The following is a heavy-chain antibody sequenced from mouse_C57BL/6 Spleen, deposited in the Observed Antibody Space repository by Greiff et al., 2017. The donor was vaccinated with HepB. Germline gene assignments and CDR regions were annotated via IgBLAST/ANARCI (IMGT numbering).Heavy chain of an antibody. V-gene: IGHV1-81*01. CDR3: ARSETVVAYYAMDY. CDR1: GYTFTSYG. Sequence: ESGAELARPGASVKLSCKASGYTFTSYGISWVKQRTGQGLEWIGEIYPRSGNTYYNEKFKGKATLTADKSSSTAYMELRSLTSEDSAVYFCARSETVVAYYAMDYWGQGTSVTVSS. J-gene: IGHJ4*01. D-gene: IGHD1-1*01. CDR2: IYPRSGNT.